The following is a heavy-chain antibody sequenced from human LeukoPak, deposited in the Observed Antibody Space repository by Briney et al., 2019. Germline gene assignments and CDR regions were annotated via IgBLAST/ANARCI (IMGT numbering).Heavy chain of an antibody. Sequence: GGSLRLSCAASGFTFSNHYMSWIRRAPGKRLEWVSYITSSDSGGFYADSVKGRFTISRDNAKNSLYLQMNSLRVEDTAVYYCARDGDTTSKVDYLGQGTLVTVSS. D-gene: IGHD4-11*01. CDR1: GFTFSNHY. J-gene: IGHJ4*02. V-gene: IGHV3-11*01. CDR2: ITSSDSGG. CDR3: ARDGDTTSKVDY.